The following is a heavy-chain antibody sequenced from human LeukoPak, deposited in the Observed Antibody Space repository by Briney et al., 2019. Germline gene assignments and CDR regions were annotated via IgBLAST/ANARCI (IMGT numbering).Heavy chain of an antibody. Sequence: PGRSLRLSCAASGFTFSSYEMIWVRQAPGKGLEWVSYISSSGSTIYYADSVKGRFTISRDNAKNSLYLQMNSLRAEDTAVYYCARDRRYSYGYLMGNWFDPWGQGTLVTVSS. V-gene: IGHV3-48*03. CDR3: ARDRRYSYGYLMGNWFDP. CDR2: ISSSGSTI. D-gene: IGHD5-18*01. J-gene: IGHJ5*02. CDR1: GFTFSSYE.